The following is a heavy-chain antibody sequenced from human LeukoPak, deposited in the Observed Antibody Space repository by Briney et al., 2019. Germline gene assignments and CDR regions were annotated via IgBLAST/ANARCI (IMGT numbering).Heavy chain of an antibody. CDR2: ISGSGGST. V-gene: IGHV3-23*01. CDR1: GFTFSNYD. J-gene: IGHJ6*03. D-gene: IGHD5-18*01. CDR3: AKAIGYSYGSYYYMDV. Sequence: GGSLRLSCAASGFTFSNYDMSWVRQAPGKGLEWVSTISGSGGSTYYADSVKGRFTISRDNSRDTPYLQMNSLRAADTAVYSCAKAIGYSYGSYYYMDVWGKGTTVTVSS.